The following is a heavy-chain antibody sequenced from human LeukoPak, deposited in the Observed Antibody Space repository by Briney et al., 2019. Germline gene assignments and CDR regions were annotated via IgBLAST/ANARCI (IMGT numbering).Heavy chain of an antibody. CDR2: IFPMFGTA. D-gene: IGHD2-2*01. V-gene: IGHV1-69*06. J-gene: IGHJ4*02. CDR3: ASGTTDIVVVPATLRNYYFDY. Sequence: SVKVSCKASGGTFSSYEISWVRQAPGQVLEWMGGIFPMFGTAKYAQKFQGRVTITADKSTSTAYMELSSLRSEDTAVYYCASGTTDIVVVPATLRNYYFDYWGQGTLVTVSS. CDR1: GGTFSSYE.